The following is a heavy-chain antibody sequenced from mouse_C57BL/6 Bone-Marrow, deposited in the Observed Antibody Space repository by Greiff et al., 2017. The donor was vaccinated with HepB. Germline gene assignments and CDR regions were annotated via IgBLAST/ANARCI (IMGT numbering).Heavy chain of an antibody. CDR3: ASGITTDFDH. Sequence: QVQLQQPGAELVKPGASVKLSCKASGYTFTSYWMQWVKQRPGQGLEWIGEIDPSDSYTNYNQKFKGKATLTVDTSSSTAYMQLSSLTSEDSAVYYCASGITTDFDHWGQGTTLTVSS. V-gene: IGHV1-50*01. J-gene: IGHJ2*01. D-gene: IGHD2-4*01. CDR2: IDPSDSYT. CDR1: GYTFTSYW.